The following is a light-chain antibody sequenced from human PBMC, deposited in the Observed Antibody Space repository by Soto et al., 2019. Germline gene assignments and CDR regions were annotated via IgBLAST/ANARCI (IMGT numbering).Light chain of an antibody. CDR1: QSVLYSSNSKNY. V-gene: IGKV4-1*01. Sequence: DIVLTQTPDSLAVSLGERATINCRSSQSVLYSSNSKNYLAWYQQKPGRPPKLLLYWASTREAGVPDRFSGSGSGKVFTLTITSLHAEDVAAYYCQQYYSSPVTFGGGTKVEL. J-gene: IGKJ4*01. CDR3: QQYYSSPVT. CDR2: WAS.